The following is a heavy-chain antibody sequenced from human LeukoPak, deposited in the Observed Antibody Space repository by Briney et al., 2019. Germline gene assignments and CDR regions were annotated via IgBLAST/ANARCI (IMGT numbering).Heavy chain of an antibody. D-gene: IGHD1-26*01. CDR2: INSDGSST. CDR3: ARSPSGRYSLIGFLEN. Sequence: GGSLRLSCAASRFTFSTYWMHWVRQAPGKGLVWVSRINSDGSSTGYADSVKGRFTISRDNAKNSLHLQMNSLRAEDTAIYYCARSPSGRYSLIGFLENWGQGTLVTVSS. V-gene: IGHV3-74*01. J-gene: IGHJ4*02. CDR1: RFTFSTYW.